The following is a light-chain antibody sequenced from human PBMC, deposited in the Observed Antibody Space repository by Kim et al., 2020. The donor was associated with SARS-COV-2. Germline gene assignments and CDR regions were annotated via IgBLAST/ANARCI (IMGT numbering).Light chain of an antibody. CDR3: QHYSNWPWT. CDR2: GAS. Sequence: EIVMTQSPATLSVSPGERATLSCRASQSVSSNLAWYQQKPGQAPRLLIYGASTRATGIPARFSGSGSGTEFTLTISSLQSEDFAVYYCQHYSNWPWTFVQGTKVDIK. CDR1: QSVSSN. V-gene: IGKV3-15*01. J-gene: IGKJ1*01.